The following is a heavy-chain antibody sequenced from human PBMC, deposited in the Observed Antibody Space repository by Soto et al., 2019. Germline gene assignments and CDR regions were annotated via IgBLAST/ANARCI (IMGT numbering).Heavy chain of an antibody. CDR2: IYHSGST. Sequence: SETLSLTCAVSGYSISSGYYWGWIRQPPGKGLEWIGSIYHSGSTYYNPSLKSRVTISVDTSKNQFSLKLRSVTAADTAVYYCGRAGEDEWPVTTGYWGQGTLVTVS. D-gene: IGHD4-17*01. J-gene: IGHJ4*02. V-gene: IGHV4-38-2*01. CDR3: GRAGEDEWPVTTGY. CDR1: GYSISSGYY.